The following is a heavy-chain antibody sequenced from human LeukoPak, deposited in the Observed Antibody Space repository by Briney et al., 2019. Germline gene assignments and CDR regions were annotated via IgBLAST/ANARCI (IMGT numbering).Heavy chain of an antibody. V-gene: IGHV1-2*02. CDR3: ARDSGERETVVDAFDI. D-gene: IGHD4-23*01. J-gene: IGHJ3*02. Sequence: GASVKVSCKASGYTFTGYYMHWVRQAPGQGLEWMGWINPNSGGTNYAQKFQGRVTMTRDTSISTAYMELSRLRSDDTAVYYCARDSGERETVVDAFDIWGQGTMVTVSS. CDR2: INPNSGGT. CDR1: GYTFTGYY.